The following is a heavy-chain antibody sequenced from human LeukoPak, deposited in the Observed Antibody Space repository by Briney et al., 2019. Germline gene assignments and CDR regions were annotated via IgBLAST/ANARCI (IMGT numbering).Heavy chain of an antibody. V-gene: IGHV4-31*03. CDR3: ARLLRYYDSSGRYYFDY. CDR1: GGSISSGGYY. D-gene: IGHD3-22*01. Sequence: SETLSLTCTVSGGSISSGGYYWGWIRQHPGKGLEWIGYIYYSGSTCYNPSLKSRVTISVDTSKNQFSLKLSSVTAADTAVYYCARLLRYYDSSGRYYFDYWGQGTLVTVSS. CDR2: IYYSGST. J-gene: IGHJ4*02.